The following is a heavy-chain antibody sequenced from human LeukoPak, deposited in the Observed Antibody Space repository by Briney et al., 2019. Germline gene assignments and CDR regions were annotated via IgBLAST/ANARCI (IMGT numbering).Heavy chain of an antibody. CDR2: IYSGGST. CDR3: ARETILNYYGMDV. V-gene: IGHV3-66*02. Sequence: GGSLRLSCAVSGFTVSSNYMSWVRQAPGKGLECVSVIYSGGSTYYADSVKGRFTISRDNSKNTLYLQMNSLRAEDTAVYYCARETILNYYGMDVWGQGTTVTVSS. J-gene: IGHJ6*02. D-gene: IGHD3-3*01. CDR1: GFTVSSNY.